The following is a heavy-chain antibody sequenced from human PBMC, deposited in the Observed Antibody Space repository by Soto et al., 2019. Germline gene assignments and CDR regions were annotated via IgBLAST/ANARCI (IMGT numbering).Heavy chain of an antibody. CDR1: GFPFSNAW. Sequence: GGSLRLSCAASGFPFSNAWINWVRQVPGKGLEWVGRVKSKTDSGSSDYAAPVKGRFAVSRDDSKNIVYLQMNSLKIEDTGVYYCTTDSRTTLPEVRFDYWGHGTQVTVSS. CDR3: TTDSRTTLPEVRFDY. J-gene: IGHJ4*01. V-gene: IGHV3-15*07. CDR2: VKSKTDSGSS. D-gene: IGHD1-26*01.